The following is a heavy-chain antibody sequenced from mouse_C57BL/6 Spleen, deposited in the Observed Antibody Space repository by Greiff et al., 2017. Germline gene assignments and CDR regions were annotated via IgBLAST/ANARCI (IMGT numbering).Heavy chain of an antibody. CDR3: VRQGGYCAYWYFDV. CDR2: IRSKSNNYAT. V-gene: IGHV10-1*01. D-gene: IGHD2-14*01. Sequence: EVQLVEPGGGLVQPKGSLKLSCAASGFSFNTYAMNWVRQAPGKGLEWVARIRSKSNNYATYYADSVKDRFTISRDDSESMLYLQMNNLKTEDTSMYYCVRQGGYCAYWYFDVWGTGTTVTVSS. J-gene: IGHJ1*03. CDR1: GFSFNTYA.